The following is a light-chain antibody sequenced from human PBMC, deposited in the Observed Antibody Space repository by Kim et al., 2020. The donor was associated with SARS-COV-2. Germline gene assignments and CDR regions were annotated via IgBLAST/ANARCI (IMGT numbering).Light chain of an antibody. Sequence: GEQVTNSCTRTSGGIGSTYVQWYQQHPGAAPIIVIHEDHQRPSGVPGRFSGSIDISSNSASLTISGLRPEDEADYYCQSYDTTIRVFGGGTQLTVL. V-gene: IGLV6-57*03. J-gene: IGLJ3*02. CDR1: SGGIGSTY. CDR2: EDH. CDR3: QSYDTTIRV.